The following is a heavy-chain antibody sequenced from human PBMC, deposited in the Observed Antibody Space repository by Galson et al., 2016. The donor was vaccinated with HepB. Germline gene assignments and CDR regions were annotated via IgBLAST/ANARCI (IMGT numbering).Heavy chain of an antibody. CDR3: AKADTGYIWDPIDM. V-gene: IGHV3-30*18. CDR2: ISYDGYKT. Sequence: GLEWVAVISYDGYKTYYADSVKGRFSISRDNYKNSVSLQINSLRTGDTAVYYCAKADTGYIWDPIDMWGQGTRVTVSP. D-gene: IGHD5-12*01. J-gene: IGHJ3*02.